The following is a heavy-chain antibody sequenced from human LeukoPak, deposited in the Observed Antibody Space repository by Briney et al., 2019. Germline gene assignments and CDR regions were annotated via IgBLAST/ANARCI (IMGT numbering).Heavy chain of an antibody. D-gene: IGHD5-18*01. V-gene: IGHV4-61*02. Sequence: SQTLSLTCTASGGSISSGGYYWSWIRQPAGKGLEWIGRIYTSGSTNYNPSLKSRVTISVDTSKNQFSLRLSSVTAADTAVYYCAREVEGYSYGSLVRYYYYMDVWGKGTTVTVSS. CDR3: AREVEGYSYGSLVRYYYYMDV. J-gene: IGHJ6*03. CDR1: GGSISSGGYY. CDR2: IYTSGST.